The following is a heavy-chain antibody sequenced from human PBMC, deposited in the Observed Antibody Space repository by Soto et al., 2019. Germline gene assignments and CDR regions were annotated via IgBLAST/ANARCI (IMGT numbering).Heavy chain of an antibody. V-gene: IGHV4-39*01. CDR2: IYYSGST. CDR3: ARTIGYCSGRDCPDAYDI. J-gene: IGHJ3*02. CDR1: GGSISSSSYY. Sequence: SETLSLTCTVSGGSISSSSYYWGWIRQPPGKGLEWIGSIYYSGSTYYHPSLKSRVTISVDTSKNQFSLKLSSVTAADTAVFHGARTIGYCSGRDCPDAYDIWGQGTMVTVSS. D-gene: IGHD2-15*01.